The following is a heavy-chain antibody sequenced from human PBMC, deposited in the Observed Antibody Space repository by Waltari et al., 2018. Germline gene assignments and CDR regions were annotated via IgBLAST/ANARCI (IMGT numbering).Heavy chain of an antibody. J-gene: IGHJ4*02. CDR1: GFSFTSFS. CDR2: ISGSGCTT. V-gene: IGHV3-23*01. D-gene: IGHD1-26*01. CDR3: AKRGPRELLRLSWIPYFDF. Sequence: EVQLLESGGALVQPGGSMRLSCSASGFSFTSFSVYWVRRAPGKGLELVSGISGSGCTTYYADSVKGRFTISRDNSQNTLFLQMNSLGAEDTALYYCAKRGPRELLRLSWIPYFDFWGLGTLVTVSS.